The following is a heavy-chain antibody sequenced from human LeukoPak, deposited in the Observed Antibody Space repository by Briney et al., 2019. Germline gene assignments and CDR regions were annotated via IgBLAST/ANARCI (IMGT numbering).Heavy chain of an antibody. Sequence: GGSLRLSCAASGFTVSSNYMSWVRQAPGKGLEWVSVIYSGGSTYYADSVKGRFTISRDNSKNTLYLQMNSLRAEDTAVYYCARDGYSFGHDFDYWGQGTLVTVSS. CDR3: ARDGYSFGHDFDY. CDR2: IYSGGST. J-gene: IGHJ4*02. D-gene: IGHD5-18*01. V-gene: IGHV3-66*01. CDR1: GFTVSSNY.